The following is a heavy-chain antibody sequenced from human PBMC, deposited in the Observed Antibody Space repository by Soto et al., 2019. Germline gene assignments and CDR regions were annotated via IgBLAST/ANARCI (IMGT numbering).Heavy chain of an antibody. V-gene: IGHV4-34*01. CDR3: ARGPRYYDFWRGSGVWAYYFDY. Sequence: QVQLQQWGAGLLKPSETLSLTCAVYGGSFSGYYWSWIRQPPGKGLESIGEINHSGRTNYHPCLKSRVTISVDTSQNQFSLKLSSVTAADTAVYYCARGPRYYDFWRGSGVWAYYFDYWGQGTLVTVSS. D-gene: IGHD3-3*01. CDR1: GGSFSGYY. CDR2: INHSGRT. J-gene: IGHJ4*02.